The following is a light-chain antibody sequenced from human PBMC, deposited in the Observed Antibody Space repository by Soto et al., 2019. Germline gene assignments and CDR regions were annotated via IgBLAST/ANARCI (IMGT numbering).Light chain of an antibody. CDR2: DAS. V-gene: IGKV3-11*01. J-gene: IGKJ4*01. Sequence: EVVLTQSPATLSLSPGERATHSCRASQSVSSYLAWYQQKPGQAPRLLIYDASNRATGIPARFSGSGSGTDFTLTISSLEPEDFADYYCQQRSNWGVTFGGGTKVDIK. CDR1: QSVSSY. CDR3: QQRSNWGVT.